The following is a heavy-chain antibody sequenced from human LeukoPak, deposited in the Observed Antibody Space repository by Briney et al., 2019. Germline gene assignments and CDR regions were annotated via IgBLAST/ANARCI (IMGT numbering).Heavy chain of an antibody. V-gene: IGHV1-69*04. CDR3: AREYCSSTGCSYYFDY. D-gene: IGHD2-2*01. CDR1: GGTFSSYT. Sequence: ASVKVSCKASGGTFSSYTISWVRQAPGQGLEWMGRIIPILGIANYAQKFQGGVTITADKSTSTAYMELSSLRSEDTAVYYCAREYCSSTGCSYYFDYWGQGTLVTVSS. CDR2: IIPILGIA. J-gene: IGHJ4*02.